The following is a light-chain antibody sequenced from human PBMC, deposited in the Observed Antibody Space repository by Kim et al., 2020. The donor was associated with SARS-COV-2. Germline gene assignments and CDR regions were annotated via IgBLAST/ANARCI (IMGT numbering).Light chain of an antibody. CDR2: GAS. Sequence: EIVLTQSPGTLSLSPGERATLSCRASQSVSSSYLAWYQQKPGQAPRLLIYGASSRATGIPDRFSGSGSGTDFTLTISRLEPEDFAVYYCQQYGSSPPATFGPGTEVDIK. J-gene: IGKJ3*01. CDR3: QQYGSSPPAT. V-gene: IGKV3-20*01. CDR1: QSVSSSY.